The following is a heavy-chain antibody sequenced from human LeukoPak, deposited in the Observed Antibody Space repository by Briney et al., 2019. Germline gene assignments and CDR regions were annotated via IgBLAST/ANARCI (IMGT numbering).Heavy chain of an antibody. J-gene: IGHJ6*02. Sequence: SQTLSLTCAVSGGSISSGGYSWSWIRQPPGKGLERIGYIYHSGSTYYNPSLKSRVTISVDRSKNQFSLKLSSVTAADTAVYYCARGSYYYDNYGMDVWGQGTTVTVSS. CDR1: GGSISSGGYS. V-gene: IGHV4-30-2*01. CDR2: IYHSGST. D-gene: IGHD3-22*01. CDR3: ARGSYYYDNYGMDV.